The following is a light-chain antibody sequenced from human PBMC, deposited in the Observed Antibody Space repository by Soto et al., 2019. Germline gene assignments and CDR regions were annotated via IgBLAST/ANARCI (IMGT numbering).Light chain of an antibody. CDR1: QGIIDY. J-gene: IGKJ1*01. CDR2: AAS. Sequence: DIQMTQSPSSLSASVGDRVTITCRASQGIIDYLAWYQQKPGKAPTLLIYAASTVASGVPSRFSGGGSGTDFTLTNSSLQPEDVATYYCQKYNSAPQTFGPGTKVEIK. CDR3: QKYNSAPQT. V-gene: IGKV1-27*01.